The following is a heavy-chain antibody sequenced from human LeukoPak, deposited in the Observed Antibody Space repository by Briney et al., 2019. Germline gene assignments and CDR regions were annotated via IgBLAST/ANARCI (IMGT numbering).Heavy chain of an antibody. CDR2: MNPNSGNT. CDR3: AGGRGMIVSGWFDP. Sequence: ASVKVSCKASGYTFTSYDINWVRQATGQGLEWMGWMNPNSGNTGYAQKFQGRVTMTRNTSISTAYMELSSLRSVDTAVYYCAGGRGMIVSGWFDPWGQGTLVTVSS. CDR1: GYTFTSYD. J-gene: IGHJ5*02. V-gene: IGHV1-8*01. D-gene: IGHD3-22*01.